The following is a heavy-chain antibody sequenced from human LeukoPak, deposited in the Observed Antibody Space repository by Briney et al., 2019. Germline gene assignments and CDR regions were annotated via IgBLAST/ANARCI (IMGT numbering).Heavy chain of an antibody. J-gene: IGHJ2*01. CDR3: AKDGRPFDL. Sequence: PGGSLRLSCAASGFTFSSYAMSWVRQAPGKGLEWVSAISGSGGSTYYADSVKGRFTISRDNAKNSLYLQMNSLRAEDMALYYCAKDGRPFDLWGRGTLVTVSS. CDR1: GFTFSSYA. V-gene: IGHV3-23*01. CDR2: ISGSGGST.